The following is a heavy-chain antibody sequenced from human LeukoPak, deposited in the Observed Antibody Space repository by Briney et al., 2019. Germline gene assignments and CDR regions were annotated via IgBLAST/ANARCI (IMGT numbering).Heavy chain of an antibody. D-gene: IGHD3-22*01. CDR3: AKCPHYDGSGFYFDY. V-gene: IGHV3-23*01. J-gene: IGHJ4*02. CDR1: GFTFTNFA. CDR2: ITGNGGRA. Sequence: GGSLRLSCAASGFTFTNFAMNWVRQAPGKGLEGVSSITGNGGRAYYADSVKGRFTISRDNSMNTLHLQMNSLRAEDTAVYYCAKCPHYDGSGFYFDYWGQGALVTVSS.